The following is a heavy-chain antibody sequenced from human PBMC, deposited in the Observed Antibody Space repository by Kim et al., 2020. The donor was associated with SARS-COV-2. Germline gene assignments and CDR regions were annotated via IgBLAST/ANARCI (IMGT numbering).Heavy chain of an antibody. V-gene: IGHV3-7*01. CDR1: GFTFSTYW. Sequence: GESLKISCAASGFTFSTYWMSWVRQVPGKGLEWVANINEDGSERYYVDSLRGRFTISIDNAKNSLHLQMNILRAEDTAMYYCARISNSAGGAFDIWCQGT. CDR3: ARISNSAGGAFDI. J-gene: IGHJ3*02. CDR2: INEDGSER. D-gene: IGHD3-10*01.